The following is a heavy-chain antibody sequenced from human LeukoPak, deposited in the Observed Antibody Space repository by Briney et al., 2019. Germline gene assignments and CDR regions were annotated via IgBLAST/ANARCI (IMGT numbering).Heavy chain of an antibody. CDR3: TRRTGGFSSSPYDY. V-gene: IGHV1-2*02. CDR2: VNPNSGDT. D-gene: IGHD6-13*01. J-gene: IGHJ4*02. Sequence: GASVKVSCKASGYTFTGFYIHWVRQAPGQGLEWMGWVNPNSGDTNYAQKFQGRVTMTRDTSINIAYMGLSRLRSDDTAVFYCTRRTGGFSSSPYDYWGQGTLVTVSS. CDR1: GYTFTGFY.